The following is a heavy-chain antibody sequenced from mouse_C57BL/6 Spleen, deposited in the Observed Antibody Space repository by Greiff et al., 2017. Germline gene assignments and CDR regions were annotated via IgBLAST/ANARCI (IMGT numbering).Heavy chain of an antibody. CDR3: ARGVTTVVAYYYAMDY. D-gene: IGHD1-1*01. J-gene: IGHJ4*01. Sequence: EVKLMESGPELVKPGASVKIPCKASGYTFTDYNMDWVKQSHGKSLEWIGDINPNNGGTIYNQKFKGKATLTVDKSSSTAYMELRSLTSEDTAVYYCARGVTTVVAYYYAMDYWGQGTSVTVSS. CDR2: INPNNGGT. V-gene: IGHV1-18*01. CDR1: GYTFTDYN.